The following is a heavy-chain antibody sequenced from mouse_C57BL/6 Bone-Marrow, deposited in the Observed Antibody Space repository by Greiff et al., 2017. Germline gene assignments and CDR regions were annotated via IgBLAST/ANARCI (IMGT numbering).Heavy chain of an antibody. CDR3: ARSQATWFAY. CDR2: IDPKSGGT. CDR1: GYTFTSYW. J-gene: IGHJ3*01. V-gene: IGHV1-72*01. D-gene: IGHD3-2*02. Sequence: QVQLQQPGAELVKPGASVKLSCKASGYTFTSYWMHWVKQRPGRGLEWIGRIDPKSGGTKYNEKFQSKATLTVDTPSSTAYMQRSSLTAEYSAVYFCARSQATWFAYWGQGTLVTVSA.